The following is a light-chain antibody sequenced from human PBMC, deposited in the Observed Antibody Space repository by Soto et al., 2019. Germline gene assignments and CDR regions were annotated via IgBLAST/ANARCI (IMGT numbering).Light chain of an antibody. CDR1: SSDVGGYNY. Sequence: QSVLTQPPSASGSPGQSVTISCTGTSSDVGGYNYVSWYQQHPGKAPQLMIYEVSKRPSGVPDRFSGYKSGNTASLTVSGLQAEDEADYYCSSYAGSNNVVFGGGTQLTVL. V-gene: IGLV2-8*01. CDR3: SSYAGSNNVV. J-gene: IGLJ2*01. CDR2: EVS.